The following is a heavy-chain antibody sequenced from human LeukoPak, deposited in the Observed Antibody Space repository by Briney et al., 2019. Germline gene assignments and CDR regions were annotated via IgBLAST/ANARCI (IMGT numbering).Heavy chain of an antibody. CDR1: GGTFSSYA. J-gene: IGHJ4*02. V-gene: IGHV1-69*01. D-gene: IGHD3-3*01. CDR3: ARDLTTIFVLPDDY. Sequence: SVKVSCKASGGTFSSYAISWVRPAPGQGLEWMGGIIPIFGTANYAQKFQGRVTITADESTSTAYMELSSLRSEDTAVYYCARDLTTIFVLPDDYWGQGTLVTVSS. CDR2: IIPIFGTA.